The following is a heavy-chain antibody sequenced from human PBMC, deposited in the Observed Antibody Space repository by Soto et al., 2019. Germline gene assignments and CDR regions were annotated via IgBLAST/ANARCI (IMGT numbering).Heavy chain of an antibody. CDR2: IYYSGST. J-gene: IGHJ3*02. CDR3: ARLIAVAGTDAFDI. CDR1: GGSISSYY. D-gene: IGHD6-19*01. Sequence: QVQLQESGPGLVKPSETLSLTCTVSGGSISSYYWSWIRQPPGKGLEWIGYIYYSGSTNYNPSLKSRVTISVDTSKNRFSLKLRSVTAADTAVYYCARLIAVAGTDAFDIWGQGTMVTVSS. V-gene: IGHV4-59*01.